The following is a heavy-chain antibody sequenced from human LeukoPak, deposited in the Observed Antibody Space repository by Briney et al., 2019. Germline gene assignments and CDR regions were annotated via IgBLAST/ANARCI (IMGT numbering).Heavy chain of an antibody. CDR2: IYSSGST. V-gene: IGHV4-30-4*08. J-gene: IGHJ4*02. D-gene: IGHD6-13*01. CDR3: AGDPYYSSGRYGN. CDR1: GGSINSGDYY. Sequence: PSQTLSLTCTVSGGSINSGDYYWSWIRQPPGKGLEWIGYIYSSGSTYYNPSLKSRVTISVDTSKNQFSLRLSSVTAADTAVYYCAGDPYYSSGRYGNWGQGTLVTVSS.